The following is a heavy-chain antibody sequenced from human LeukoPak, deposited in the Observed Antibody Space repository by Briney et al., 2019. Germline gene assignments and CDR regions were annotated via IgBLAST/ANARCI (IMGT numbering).Heavy chain of an antibody. J-gene: IGHJ4*02. CDR3: AKGAWSGYYSNFDY. D-gene: IGHD3-3*01. V-gene: IGHV3-33*03. CDR2: IWHDGSNK. CDR1: GFTFSNYY. Sequence: GGSLRLSCVASGFTFSNYYMHWVRQAPGKGLEWGTVIWHDGSNKYYADSVKGRFTISRDNAKNSLYLQMNSLRAEDTALYYCAKGAWSGYYSNFDYWGQGTLVTVSS.